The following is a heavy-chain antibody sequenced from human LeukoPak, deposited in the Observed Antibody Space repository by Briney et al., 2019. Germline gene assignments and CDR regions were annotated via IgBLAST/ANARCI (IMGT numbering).Heavy chain of an antibody. CDR2: INAYNGNP. D-gene: IGHD1-26*01. Sequence: GASVKVSCKASAYTFPTFDVSWVRQAPGQGLEWMGWINAYNGNPYYVQKFEGRVSMTTDTSTSTGYLELTGLRSDDTAVYYCATLPWDASCGWGQGTLVTVSS. V-gene: IGHV1-18*01. J-gene: IGHJ4*02. CDR1: AYTFPTFD. CDR3: ATLPWDASCG.